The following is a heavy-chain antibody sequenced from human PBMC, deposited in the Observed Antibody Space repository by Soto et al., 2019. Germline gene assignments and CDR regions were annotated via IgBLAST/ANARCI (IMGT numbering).Heavy chain of an antibody. V-gene: IGHV4-59*01. J-gene: IGHJ4*02. D-gene: IGHD2-2*01. CDR2: MYYSGSA. Sequence: SETLSLTCTVSGGSISSYYWSWIRQSPGKGLEWIGYMYYSGSANYNPSLKSRVTISVDTSKNQFSLKVKSVTAADTAVYYCARGTYCGGTTCCFAYWGQGTLVTVPS. CDR3: ARGTYCGGTTCCFAY. CDR1: GGSISSYY.